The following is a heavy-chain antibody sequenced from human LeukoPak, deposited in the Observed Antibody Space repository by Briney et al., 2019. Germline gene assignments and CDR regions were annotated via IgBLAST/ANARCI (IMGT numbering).Heavy chain of an antibody. V-gene: IGHV3-7*04. CDR1: GFTFTTYW. CDR3: VRGASSRFDQ. CDR2: ISPDGSEK. D-gene: IGHD6-13*01. J-gene: IGHJ4*02. Sequence: GGSLRLSCAASGFTFTTYWVIWVRQAPGKGLEWVANISPDGSEKYYVDSVKGRFTISRDNAKNSLDLQMSSLRADDTAVYYCVRGASSRFDQWGQGTLVTVSS.